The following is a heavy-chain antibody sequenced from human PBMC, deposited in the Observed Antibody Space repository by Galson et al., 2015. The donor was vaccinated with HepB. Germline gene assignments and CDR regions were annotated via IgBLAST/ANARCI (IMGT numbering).Heavy chain of an antibody. CDR2: IDPSDSYT. V-gene: IGHV5-10-1*01. CDR3: ARSPKYNYGQTLGY. CDR1: GYSFTSYW. D-gene: IGHD5-18*01. Sequence: QSGAEVKKPGESLRISCKGSGYSFTSYWINWVRQMPGKGLELMGRIDPSDSYTKYSPSFQGHVTISADKSINTAYLRWSSLKASDTAMYYCARSPKYNYGQTLGYWGQGSLVTVSS. J-gene: IGHJ4*02.